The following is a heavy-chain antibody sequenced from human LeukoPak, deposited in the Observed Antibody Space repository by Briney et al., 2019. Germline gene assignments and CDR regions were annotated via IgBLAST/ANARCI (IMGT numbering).Heavy chain of an antibody. CDR2: INANSGGT. CDR1: GYTFTGYS. V-gene: IGHV1-2*02. Sequence: ASVKVSCKASGYTFTGYSICWVRQAPGQGLKWMGWINANSGGTDYPQKFQGRVTMTRDTSISTAYMELSRLTSDDTAVYYCARVNWGTSQGWFDPWGQGTLVTVSS. D-gene: IGHD7-27*01. CDR3: ARVNWGTSQGWFDP. J-gene: IGHJ5*02.